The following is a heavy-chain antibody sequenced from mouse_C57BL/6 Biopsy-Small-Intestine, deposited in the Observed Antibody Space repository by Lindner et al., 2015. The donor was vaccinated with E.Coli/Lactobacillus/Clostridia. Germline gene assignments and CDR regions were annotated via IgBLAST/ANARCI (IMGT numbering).Heavy chain of an antibody. Sequence: QLQESGAELVRPGTSVKVSCKASGYAFTNYLIEWVKQRPGQGLEWIGVINPGSGGTNYNEKFKGKATLTADKSSSTAHMQLSSLTSEDSAVYFCARNRTYAMDYWGQGTSVTVSS. J-gene: IGHJ4*01. V-gene: IGHV1-54*01. CDR3: ARNRTYAMDY. CDR1: GYAFTNYL. CDR2: INPGSGGT.